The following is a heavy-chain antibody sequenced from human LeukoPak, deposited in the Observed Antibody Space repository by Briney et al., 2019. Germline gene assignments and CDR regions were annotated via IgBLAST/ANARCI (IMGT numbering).Heavy chain of an antibody. J-gene: IGHJ4*02. CDR1: RFTSSSYS. V-gene: IGHV3-48*01. Sequence: GGSLRLSRAASRFTSSSYSMNWGGQAAGTGREWVSYIGSSSSTIDYADSVKGRFTIFRDNAKNSLYLQMNSLRAEDTAVYYCARTPTYYYGSGSSQDAYYFDYWGQGTLVTVSS. D-gene: IGHD3-10*01. CDR2: IGSSSSTI. CDR3: ARTPTYYYGSGSSQDAYYFDY.